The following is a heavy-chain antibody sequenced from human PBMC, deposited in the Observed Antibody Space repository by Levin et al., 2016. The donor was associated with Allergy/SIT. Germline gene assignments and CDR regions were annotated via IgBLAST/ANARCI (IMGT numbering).Heavy chain of an antibody. CDR3: ARDFSSTWSGTFDI. Sequence: WVRQAPGQGLEWMGWISGYNGNTNSAQKFQGRLTMTTDTSTSTVNMELRSLRSDDTAVYYCARDFSSTWSGTFDIWGQGTMVTVSS. D-gene: IGHD2-2*01. V-gene: IGHV1-18*01. J-gene: IGHJ3*02. CDR2: ISGYNGNT.